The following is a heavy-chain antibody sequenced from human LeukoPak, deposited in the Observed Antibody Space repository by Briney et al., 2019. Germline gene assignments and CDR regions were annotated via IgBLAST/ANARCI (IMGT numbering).Heavy chain of an antibody. CDR1: GFTFSSYA. J-gene: IGHJ4*02. CDR3: AKDTNYYDSSGYDY. CDR2: ISYDGSNQ. Sequence: PGRSLRLSCAASGFTFSSYAMHWARQAPGKGLEWVAVISYDGSNQYYADSVKGRFTIFRDNAKRSLYLQMNSLRAEDTAVYYCAKDTNYYDSSGYDYWGQGTLVTVSS. D-gene: IGHD3-22*01. V-gene: IGHV3-30-3*01.